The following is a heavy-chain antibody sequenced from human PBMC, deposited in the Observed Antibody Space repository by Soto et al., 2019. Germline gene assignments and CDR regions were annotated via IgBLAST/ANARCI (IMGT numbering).Heavy chain of an antibody. CDR3: ARGPSAIFDY. CDR2: ISSSSSYI. J-gene: IGHJ4*02. CDR1: GFTFSSYS. V-gene: IGHV3-21*01. Sequence: KTGGSLRLSCAASGFTFSSYSMNWVRQAPGKGLEWVSSISSSSSYIYYADSVKGRFTISRDNAKNSLYLQMNSLRAEDTAVYYCARGPSAIFDYWGQGTLVTVSS.